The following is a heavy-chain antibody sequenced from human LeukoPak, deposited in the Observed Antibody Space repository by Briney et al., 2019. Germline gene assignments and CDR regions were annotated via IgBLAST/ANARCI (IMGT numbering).Heavy chain of an antibody. J-gene: IGHJ5*02. CDR1: GFSFSSYG. D-gene: IGHD1-26*01. CDR2: ISYAGSSK. CDR3: AKDLVPSGS. Sequence: GRSLRLSCAASGFSFSSYGMHWVRQAPGKGLEWVAVISYAGSSKLYADSVKGRLTLSRDNSKNTLYLQMNSLSAEDTVVYYCAKDLVPSGSWGQGTLVTVSS. V-gene: IGHV3-30*18.